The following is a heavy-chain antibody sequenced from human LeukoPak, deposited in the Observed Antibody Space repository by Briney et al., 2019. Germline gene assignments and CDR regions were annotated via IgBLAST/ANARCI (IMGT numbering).Heavy chain of an antibody. V-gene: IGHV1-2*06. J-gene: IGHJ4*02. Sequence: GASVKVSCKASGYTFTGYYMHWVRQAPGQGLEWMGRINPNSGGTNYAQKFQGRVTMTRDTSISTAYIELSRLRSDDTAVYYCARDPGIWELSFRPPDYWGQGTLVTVSS. CDR2: INPNSGGT. D-gene: IGHD3-16*02. CDR1: GYTFTGYY. CDR3: ARDPGIWELSFRPPDY.